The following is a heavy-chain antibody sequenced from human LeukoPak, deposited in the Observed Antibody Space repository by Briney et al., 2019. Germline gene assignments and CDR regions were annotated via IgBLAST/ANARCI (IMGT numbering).Heavy chain of an antibody. J-gene: IGHJ4*02. CDR2: IKQDGSEK. V-gene: IGHV3-7*01. Sequence: GGSLRLSCTASGFTFSSYWMSWVRQAPGKGLEWVANIKQDGSEKFYVDSVKGRFSISRDNAENSLYLQMNSLRGEDTAVYYCARETGTTGTPYYFDFWGQGALVTVSS. CDR1: GFTFSSYW. CDR3: ARETGTTGTPYYFDF. D-gene: IGHD1-7*01.